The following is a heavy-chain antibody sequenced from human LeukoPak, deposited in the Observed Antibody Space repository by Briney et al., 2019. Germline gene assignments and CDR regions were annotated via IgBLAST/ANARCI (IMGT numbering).Heavy chain of an antibody. J-gene: IGHJ4*02. V-gene: IGHV3-21*01. CDR1: GFTFSSYS. CDR3: AREFVWLERLPDY. Sequence: GGSLRLSCAASGFTFSSYSMNWVRQAPGKGLEWVSSISSSSSSYIYYADSVKGRFTISRDNAKNSLYLQMNSLRAEDTAVYYCAREFVWLERLPDYWGQGTLVTVSS. CDR2: ISSSSSSYI. D-gene: IGHD1-1*01.